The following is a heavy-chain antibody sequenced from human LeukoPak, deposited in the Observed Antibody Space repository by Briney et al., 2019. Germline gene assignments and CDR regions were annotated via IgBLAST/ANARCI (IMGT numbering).Heavy chain of an antibody. CDR1: GFTFSSYA. J-gene: IGHJ4*02. D-gene: IGHD5-24*01. Sequence: GGSLRLSCAASGFTFSSYAVHWVRQAPGKGLEWVSSISSSSSYIYYADSVKGRFTVSRDNSLNTLHLQMNSLKTEDTAVYYCAREFGHNRWYFDYWGQGALVTVSS. CDR3: AREFGHNRWYFDY. CDR2: ISSSSSYI. V-gene: IGHV3-21*01.